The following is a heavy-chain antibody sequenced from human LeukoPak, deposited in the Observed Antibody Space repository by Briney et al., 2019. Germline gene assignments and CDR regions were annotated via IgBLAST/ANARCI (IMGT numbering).Heavy chain of an antibody. CDR2: IYYSGST. V-gene: IGHV4-59*01. CDR1: GGSISSYY. Sequence: PSETLSLTCTVSGGSISSYYWSWIRQPPGKGLEWIGYIYYSGSTNYNPSLKSRVTISVDTSKNQFFLKLSSVTAADTAVYYCASSLYYDFWSGSLDYWGQGTLVTVSS. D-gene: IGHD3-3*01. CDR3: ASSLYYDFWSGSLDY. J-gene: IGHJ4*02.